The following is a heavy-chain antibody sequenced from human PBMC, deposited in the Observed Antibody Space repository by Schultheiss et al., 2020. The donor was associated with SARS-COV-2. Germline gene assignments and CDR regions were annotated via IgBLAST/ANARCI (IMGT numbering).Heavy chain of an antibody. CDR1: GYSFTDYW. J-gene: IGHJ4*02. CDR2: IDPSDSYT. D-gene: IGHD3-10*01. CDR3: ARQSLYYGSGSYYYYFDY. V-gene: IGHV5-10-1*01. Sequence: GGSLRLSCQTFGYSFTDYWIGWVRQLPGKGLEWMGRIDPSDSYTNYSPSFQGHVTISADKSISTAYLQWSSLKASDTAMYYCARQSLYYGSGSYYYYFDYWGQGTLVTVSS.